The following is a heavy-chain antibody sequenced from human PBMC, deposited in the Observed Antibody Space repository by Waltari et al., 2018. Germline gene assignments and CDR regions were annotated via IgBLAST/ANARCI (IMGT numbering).Heavy chain of an antibody. J-gene: IGHJ3*02. CDR1: GFTFSSYA. D-gene: IGHD3-10*01. V-gene: IGHV3-23*04. CDR2: ISGSGGST. CDR3: AKDLITMVRGALDAFDI. Sequence: EVQLVESGGGLVQPGGSLRLSCAASGFTFSSYAMSWVRQAAGRGLEWVSAISGSGGSTYYTDSVKGRFTISRDNSKNTLYLQMNSLRAEDTAVYYCAKDLITMVRGALDAFDIWGQGTMVTVSS.